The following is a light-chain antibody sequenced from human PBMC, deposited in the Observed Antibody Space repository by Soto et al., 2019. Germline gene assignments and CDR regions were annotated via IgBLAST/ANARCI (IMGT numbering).Light chain of an antibody. CDR1: QSVRSSS. CDR2: GAS. Sequence: EIVLTQSPGTLSLSPGERATISCRASQSVRSSSLVWYQQKSGQAPRLLIYGASARATGIPDRFSGSGSGTDFTLTISRLEPEDFAVYYCQQYGSSPWPFGQGTKVEIK. CDR3: QQYGSSPWP. V-gene: IGKV3-20*01. J-gene: IGKJ1*01.